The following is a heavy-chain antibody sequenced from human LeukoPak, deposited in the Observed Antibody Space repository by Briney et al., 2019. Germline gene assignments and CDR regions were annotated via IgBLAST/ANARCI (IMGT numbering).Heavy chain of an antibody. D-gene: IGHD2-15*01. CDR2: IRNKASGGTT. CDR1: GFTFGNYS. V-gene: IGHV3-49*03. J-gene: IGHJ4*02. CDR3: TRDRIMTDF. Sequence: GGSLRLSCTASGFTFGNYSMTWFRQAPGKGLEWVSFIRNKASGGTTEHAASVRGRFTTSRDDSKSIAYLQMNSLKTEDTALYYCTRDRIMTDFWGQGTLVTVSS.